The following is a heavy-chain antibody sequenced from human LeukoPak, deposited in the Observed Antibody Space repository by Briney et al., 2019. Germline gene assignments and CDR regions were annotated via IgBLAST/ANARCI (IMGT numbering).Heavy chain of an antibody. CDR2: IYHSGST. CDR1: GGSISSGGYS. Sequence: SETLSLTCAVSGGSISSGGYSWSWIRQPPGKGLEWIGYIYHSGSTYYNPSLKSRVTISVDRSKNQFSLKLSSVTAADTAVYYCARDGGSYSDIAEYFQHWGQGTLVTVSS. J-gene: IGHJ1*01. CDR3: ARDGGSYSDIAEYFQH. D-gene: IGHD4-17*01. V-gene: IGHV4-30-2*01.